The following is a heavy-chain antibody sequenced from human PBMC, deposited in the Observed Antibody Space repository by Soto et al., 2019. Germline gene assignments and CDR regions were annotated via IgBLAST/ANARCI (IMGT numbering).Heavy chain of an antibody. CDR3: ARTPQQLVRSPGEGWFDP. V-gene: IGHV4-34*12. J-gene: IGHJ5*02. CDR2: IIHSGST. D-gene: IGHD6-13*01. CDR1: GGSFSGYY. Sequence: PSETLSLTCAVYGGSFSGYYWSWIRQPPGKGLECIGEIIHSGSTNYNPSLKSRVTISVDTSKNQFSLKLSSVTAADTAVYYCARTPQQLVRSPGEGWFDPWGQGTLVTVSS.